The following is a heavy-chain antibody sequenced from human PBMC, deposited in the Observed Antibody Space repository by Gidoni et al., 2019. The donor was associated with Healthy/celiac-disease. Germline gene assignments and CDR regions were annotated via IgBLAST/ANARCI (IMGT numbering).Heavy chain of an antibody. V-gene: IGHV1-69*01. D-gene: IGHD6-13*01. CDR2: IIPIFGTA. Sequence: QVQLVQSGAEVKKPGSSVNVSCKASGGPFSSYAISCVRQAPGQGLEWMGGIIPIFGTANYAQKFQGRVTITSDESTSTAYIELSSLSAEDTAVYYCARGIAAAGTIDYWGQGTLVTVSS. CDR1: GGPFSSYA. CDR3: ARGIAAAGTIDY. J-gene: IGHJ4*02.